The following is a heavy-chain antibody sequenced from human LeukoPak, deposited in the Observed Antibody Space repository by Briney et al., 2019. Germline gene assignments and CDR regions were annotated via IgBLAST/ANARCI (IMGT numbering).Heavy chain of an antibody. CDR1: GFTFDDYA. J-gene: IGHJ4*02. V-gene: IGHV3-9*01. Sequence: GGSLRLSCAASGFTFDDYAMHWVRQAPGKGLEWVSGISWNSGSIGYADSVKGRFTISRDNAKNSLYLQMNSLRAEDTALYYCAKDLAHSGSPPHSDYWGQGTLVTVSS. D-gene: IGHD1-26*01. CDR2: ISWNSGSI. CDR3: AKDLAHSGSPPHSDY.